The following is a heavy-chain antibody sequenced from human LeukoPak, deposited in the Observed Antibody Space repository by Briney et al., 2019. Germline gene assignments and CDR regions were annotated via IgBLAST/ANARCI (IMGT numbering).Heavy chain of an antibody. CDR1: GYSFNIYE. J-gene: IGHJ5*02. Sequence: GASVKVSCKTSGYSFNIYEINWVRQATGQGLEWMGWVNPNSGDTDYAQKFQGRLTMTRNTSISTAYMELSGLRLEDTAVYYCSRGPRFDPCGQGTQVTVSS. CDR3: SRGPRFDP. CDR2: VNPNSGDT. V-gene: IGHV1-8*01.